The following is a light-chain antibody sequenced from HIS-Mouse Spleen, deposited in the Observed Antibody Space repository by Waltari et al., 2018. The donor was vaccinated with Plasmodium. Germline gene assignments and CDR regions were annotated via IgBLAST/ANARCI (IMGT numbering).Light chain of an antibody. V-gene: IGKV3-15*01. CDR2: VAA. J-gene: IGKJ3*01. Sequence: EIVMTQSPATLSVSPGERATLSCRASQSVSSNLAWYQQKLGQAPRLLIYVAATRATGIPARFSGSGSGTECTLTISSLQSEDFAVYYCQQYNNWSFTFGPGTKVDIK. CDR1: QSVSSN. CDR3: QQYNNWSFT.